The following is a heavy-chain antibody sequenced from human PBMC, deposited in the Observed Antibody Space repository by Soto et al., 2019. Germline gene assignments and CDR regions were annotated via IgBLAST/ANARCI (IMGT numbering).Heavy chain of an antibody. CDR1: GDSMTGHY. Sequence: QVQLQESGPGLVKPSETLSLTCIVSGDSMTGHYWSWVRQYPEKGLECIGWLYYTSYTMYNPAFRSRAPISVDTSKNQFSLTLGSVTAADTAVYYCARLPGLENNPPFDSGGQGALVVVSS. CDR3: ARLPGLENNPPFDS. V-gene: IGHV4-59*08. D-gene: IGHD3-3*01. J-gene: IGHJ4*02. CDR2: LYYTSYT.